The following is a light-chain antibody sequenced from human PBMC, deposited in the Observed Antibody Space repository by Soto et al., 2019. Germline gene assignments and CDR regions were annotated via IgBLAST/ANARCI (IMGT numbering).Light chain of an antibody. CDR2: EVS. CDR3: SSYTASSTLL. CDR1: SSDVGGYNY. V-gene: IGLV2-14*03. J-gene: IGLJ1*01. Sequence: QSALTQPASVSGSPGQSITISCTGTSSDVGGYNYVSWSQQHPGKAPKLLISEVSNRPSGVSNRVSGSKSGNTASLTISGLQADDEADYYCSSYTASSTLLFGTGTKLTVL.